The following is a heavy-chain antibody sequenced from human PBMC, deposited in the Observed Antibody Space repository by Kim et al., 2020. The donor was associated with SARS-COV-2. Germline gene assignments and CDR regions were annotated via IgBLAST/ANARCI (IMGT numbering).Heavy chain of an antibody. V-gene: IGHV1-3*01. CDR1: GHTFTEDS. D-gene: IGHD2-15*01. CDR3: LGGYYFDY. CDR2: IDCGNGDT. J-gene: IGHJ4*02. Sequence: ASVKVSCKTSGHTFTEDSIHWVRQAPGQRLEWMGGIDCGNGDTIYSQKFQGRVTFTTDTSASTGYMELSSLTSEDSAVYYCLGGYYFDYCGQGTLFTVSS.